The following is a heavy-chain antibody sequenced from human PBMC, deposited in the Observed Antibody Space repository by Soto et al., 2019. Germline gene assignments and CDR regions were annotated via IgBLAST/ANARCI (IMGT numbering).Heavy chain of an antibody. J-gene: IGHJ4*02. CDR2: NNYRADT. CDR3: ARGGSGWKALNYFDS. D-gene: IGHD6-19*01. CDR1: GGSIDNNGYS. Sequence: QVQLQESGPGLVKPSQTLSLTCTVSGGSIDNNGYSWTWIRQRPGGGLEGLGSNNYRADTYYTPSLKSRITISLDTSQNQFSLWLTSVTAADTGMYYCARGGSGWKALNYFDSWGQGILVTVSS. V-gene: IGHV4-31*03.